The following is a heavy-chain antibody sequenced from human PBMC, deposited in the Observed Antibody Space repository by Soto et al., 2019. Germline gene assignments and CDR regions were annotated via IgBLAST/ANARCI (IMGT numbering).Heavy chain of an antibody. V-gene: IGHV3-48*02. CDR1: GFSLSSHS. J-gene: IGHJ6*02. D-gene: IGHD3-3*01. CDR2: ISGSSETK. CDR3: ARGTSLGYYSYGMDV. Sequence: GGSLRLSCAASGFSLSSHSVNWVRQAPGKGLEWISYISGSSETKYNADSVKGRFTTSRDNVKNVVYLQMNSLRDEDTALYYCARGTSLGYYSYGMDVWGQGTTVTVS.